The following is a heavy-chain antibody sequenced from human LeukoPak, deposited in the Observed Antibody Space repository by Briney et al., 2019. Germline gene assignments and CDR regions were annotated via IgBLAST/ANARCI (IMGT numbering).Heavy chain of an antibody. J-gene: IGHJ4*02. D-gene: IGHD3-10*01. Sequence: GRSLRLSCAVSGFTFSYYGMHWVRQAPGKGLEWVAVISYDGSNKNYADSVKGRFTISRDNSKNTLYLQMNSLRAEDTAVYYCAKVLGPFGEFLYYFDYWGQGTLVTVSS. CDR3: AKVLGPFGEFLYYFDY. CDR1: GFTFSYYG. CDR2: ISYDGSNK. V-gene: IGHV3-30*18.